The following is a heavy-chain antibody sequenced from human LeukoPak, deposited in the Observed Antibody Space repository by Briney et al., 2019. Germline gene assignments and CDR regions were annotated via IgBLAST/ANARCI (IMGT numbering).Heavy chain of an antibody. Sequence: ASVKVSCKVSGYTLTELSMHWVRQAPGKGLEWMGGFDHEDGETIYAQKFQGRVTMTEDTSTDTAYMELSSLRSEDTAVYYCATVYPHGFGELLSAFDIWGQGTMVTVSS. D-gene: IGHD3-10*01. CDR3: ATVYPHGFGELLSAFDI. J-gene: IGHJ3*02. V-gene: IGHV1-24*01. CDR2: FDHEDGET. CDR1: GYTLTELS.